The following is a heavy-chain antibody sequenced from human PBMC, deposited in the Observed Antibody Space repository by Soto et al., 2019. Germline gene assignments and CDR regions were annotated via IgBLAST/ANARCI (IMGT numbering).Heavy chain of an antibody. CDR3: ARRFQDSFDNSGVGWFDP. D-gene: IGHD3-22*01. V-gene: IGHV4-30-2*06. CDR2: IYQSGST. J-gene: IGHJ5*02. Sequence: SETLSLTCAVSGASISSPGSSWSWFRQSPGKGLEWIGYIYQSGSTYYNPSLMGRVTISVDRSKNQFSLRLTSVNAADTALYYCARRFQDSFDNSGVGWFDPWGHGTLVTVSS. CDR1: GASISSPGSS.